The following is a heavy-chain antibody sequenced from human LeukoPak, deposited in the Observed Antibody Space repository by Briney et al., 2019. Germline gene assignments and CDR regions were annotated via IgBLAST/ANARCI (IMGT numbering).Heavy chain of an antibody. V-gene: IGHV3-21*01. D-gene: IGHD3-3*01. CDR3: ASGRKEQYYDFWSGQENWFDP. CDR1: GFTFSSYS. CDR2: ISSSSSYI. Sequence: PGGSLRLSCAASGFTFSSYSMNWVRQAPGKGLEWVSSISSSSSYIYYADSVEGRFTISRDNAKNSLYLQMNSLRAEDTAVYYCASGRKEQYYDFWSGQENWFDPWGQGTLVTVSS. J-gene: IGHJ5*02.